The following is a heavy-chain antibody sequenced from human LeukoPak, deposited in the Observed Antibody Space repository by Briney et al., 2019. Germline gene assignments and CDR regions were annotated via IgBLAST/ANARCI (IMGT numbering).Heavy chain of an antibody. D-gene: IGHD3-3*01. V-gene: IGHV3-48*01. CDR2: ISSSSSTI. CDR1: GFTFSSYS. Sequence: GGSLRLSCAASGFTFSSYSMNWVRQAPGKGLEWVAYISSSSSTIYYADSVKGRFTISRDNAKNSLYLKMNRLRAEDTAVHYCARIDEWLSLLMDAFDIWGQGTMVTVSS. J-gene: IGHJ3*02. CDR3: ARIDEWLSLLMDAFDI.